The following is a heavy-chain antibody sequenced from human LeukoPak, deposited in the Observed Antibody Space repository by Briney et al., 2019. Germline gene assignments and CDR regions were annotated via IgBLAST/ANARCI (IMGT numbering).Heavy chain of an antibody. D-gene: IGHD2-2*03. CDR1: GYTFTSYG. V-gene: IGHV1-18*01. Sequence: ASVKVSCKASGYTFTSYGISRVRQAPGQGLEWMGWISAYNGNTNYAQKLQGRVTMTTDTSTSTAYMELRSLRSDDTAVYYCARDGYCSSTSCYDYYYYMDVWGKGTTVTVSS. J-gene: IGHJ6*03. CDR3: ARDGYCSSTSCYDYYYYMDV. CDR2: ISAYNGNT.